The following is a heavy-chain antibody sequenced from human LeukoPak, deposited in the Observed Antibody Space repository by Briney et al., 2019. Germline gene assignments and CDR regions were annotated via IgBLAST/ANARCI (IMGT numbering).Heavy chain of an antibody. Sequence: GGSLRLSCAASGFAVSSNYMSWVRQAPGKGPEWVSVMYSDGDTYYAGSVKGRFTISRSNSKNTPYLQMNSLRPEDTAVYYCARGEGGILATPEDCWGQGTLVTVSS. CDR1: GFAVSSNY. J-gene: IGHJ4*02. CDR2: MYSDGDT. CDR3: ARGEGGILATPEDC. D-gene: IGHD1-14*01. V-gene: IGHV3-53*01.